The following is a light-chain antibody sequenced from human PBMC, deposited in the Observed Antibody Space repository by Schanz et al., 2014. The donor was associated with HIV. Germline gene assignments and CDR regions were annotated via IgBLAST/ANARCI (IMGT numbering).Light chain of an antibody. Sequence: QSVLTQPASVSGSPGQSITISCTGTSSDVGGYNYVSWYQQHPGKAPKLMIYDVSNRPSGVSNRFSGSKSGNTASLTVSGLQAEDEGDYYCSSFAADNTVVFGGGTKLTVL. J-gene: IGLJ2*01. CDR3: SSFAADNTVV. CDR1: SSDVGGYNY. CDR2: DVS. V-gene: IGLV2-14*03.